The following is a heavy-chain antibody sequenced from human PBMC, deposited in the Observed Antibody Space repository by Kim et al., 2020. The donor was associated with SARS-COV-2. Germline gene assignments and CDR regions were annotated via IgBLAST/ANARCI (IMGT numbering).Heavy chain of an antibody. Sequence: ASVKVSCKASGYTFTGYYMHWVRQAPGQGLEWMGRINPNSGGTNYAQKFQGRVTMTRDKSISTAYMELSRLRSDDTAVYYCATRPVPTIAAALENDAFDIWGQGTMVTVSS. CDR3: ATRPVPTIAAALENDAFDI. CDR1: GYTFTGYY. CDR2: INPNSGGT. J-gene: IGHJ3*02. D-gene: IGHD6-13*01. V-gene: IGHV1-2*06.